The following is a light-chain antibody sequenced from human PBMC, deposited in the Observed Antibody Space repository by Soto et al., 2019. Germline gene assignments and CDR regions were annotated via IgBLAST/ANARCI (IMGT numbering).Light chain of an antibody. CDR2: GAS. CDR3: QPYGSSPPIT. V-gene: IGKV3-20*01. CDR1: HSVSSSY. J-gene: IGKJ5*01. Sequence: EIVLTQSPGTLSLSPGERATLSCRASHSVSSSYLAWYQQKPGQAPRLLIYGASSRATGIPARFSGSGSGTDFTLTTSGLEPEDLAVYYCQPYGSSPPITFGQGTRLE.